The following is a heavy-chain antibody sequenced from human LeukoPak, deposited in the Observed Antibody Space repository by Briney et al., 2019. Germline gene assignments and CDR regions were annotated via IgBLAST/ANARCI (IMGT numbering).Heavy chain of an antibody. CDR3: ARNYYDSSDY. CDR2: IYYSGST. V-gene: IGHV4-39*01. D-gene: IGHD3-22*01. J-gene: IGHJ4*02. CDR1: GGSISSSSYY. Sequence: SETLSLTCTVSGGSISSSSYYWGWIRQPPGKGLEWIGSIYYSGSTYYNPSLKSRVTISVDTSKNQFSLKLSSVTAADTAVYYCARNYYDSSDYWGQGTLVTVSS.